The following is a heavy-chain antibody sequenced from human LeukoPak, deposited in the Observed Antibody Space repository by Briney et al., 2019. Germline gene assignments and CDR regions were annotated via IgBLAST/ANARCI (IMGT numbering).Heavy chain of an antibody. CDR2: INHSGST. J-gene: IGHJ5*02. CDR1: GGSFSGYY. V-gene: IGHV4-34*01. CDR3: ARGTANWFDP. Sequence: SETLSLTCAVYGGSFSGYYWSWIRQPQGKGLEWIGEINHSGSTNYNPSLKSRVTISVDTSKNQFSLKLSSVTAADTAVYYCARGTANWFDPWGREPWSPSPQ. D-gene: IGHD2-21*02.